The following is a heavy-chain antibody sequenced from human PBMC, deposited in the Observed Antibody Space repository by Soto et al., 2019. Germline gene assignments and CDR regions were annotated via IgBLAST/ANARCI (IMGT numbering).Heavy chain of an antibody. CDR3: AREGLGGTKNFDL. CDR2: INSNNGDT. CDR1: GYTFTAYY. V-gene: IGHV1-2*02. Sequence: GASVKVSCKASGYTFTAYYIQWVRQAPGQGLEWMAWINSNNGDTESAQKFQGRVTVTRDTSSTTVYMELSSLTYDDTAVYYCAREGLGGTKNFDLWGQGSLVTVYS. J-gene: IGHJ4*02. D-gene: IGHD1-7*01.